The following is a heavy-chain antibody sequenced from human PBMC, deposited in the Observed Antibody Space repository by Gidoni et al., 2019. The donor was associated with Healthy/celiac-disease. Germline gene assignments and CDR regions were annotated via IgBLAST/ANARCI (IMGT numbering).Heavy chain of an antibody. CDR1: GFTFSSYA. CDR3: AKVVRVSLGTSRYGSIDY. V-gene: IGHV3-23*01. Sequence: EVQLLESGGGLVQPGGSLRLSCAASGFTFSSYAMSWVRQAPGQGLEWVSAISGSGGSTYYADSVKGRFTISRDNSKNTLYLQMNSLRAEDTAVYYCAKVVRVSLGTSRYGSIDYWGQGTLVTVSS. J-gene: IGHJ4*02. D-gene: IGHD1-7*01. CDR2: ISGSGGST.